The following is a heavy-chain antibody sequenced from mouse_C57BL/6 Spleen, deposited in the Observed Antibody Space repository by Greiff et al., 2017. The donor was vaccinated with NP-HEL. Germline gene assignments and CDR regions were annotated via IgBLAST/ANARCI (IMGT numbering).Heavy chain of an antibody. J-gene: IGHJ4*01. CDR2: ISSGGDYI. CDR1: GFTFSSYA. D-gene: IGHD2-1*01. V-gene: IGHV5-9-1*02. CDR3: TRIYYGNLYYAMDY. Sequence: EVQLVESGEGLVKPGGSLKLSCAASGFTFSSYAMSWVRQTPEKRLEWVAYISSGGDYIYYADTVKGRFTISRDNARNTLYLQMSSLKSEDTAMYYCTRIYYGNLYYAMDYWGQGTSVTVSS.